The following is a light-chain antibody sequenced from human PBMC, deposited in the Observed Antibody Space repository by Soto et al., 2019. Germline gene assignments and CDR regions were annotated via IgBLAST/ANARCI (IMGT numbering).Light chain of an antibody. CDR3: QSYDSSMSGSYA. CDR2: ANN. Sequence: QSVLTQPPSVSGAPGQTVTIACTGTSSNIGARVDVHWYQHLPGLAPKLLIYANNIRPSGVPDRFSDSESGSSASLAISGLQAEDEGDYYCQSYDSSMSGSYAFGTGTKVTVL. J-gene: IGLJ1*01. CDR1: SSNIGARVD. V-gene: IGLV1-40*01.